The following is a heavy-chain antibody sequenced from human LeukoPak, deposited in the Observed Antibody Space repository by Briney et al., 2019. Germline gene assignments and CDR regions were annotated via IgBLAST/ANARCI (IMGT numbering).Heavy chain of an antibody. Sequence: GGSLRLSCAASGFTFSSYGMPWVRQAPGKGLEWVAVISYDGSNKYYADSVKGRFTISRDNSKNTLYLQMNSLRAEDTAVYYCAKDGVWSGYYLGPPADYWGQGTLVTVSS. CDR1: GFTFSSYG. D-gene: IGHD3-3*01. CDR3: AKDGVWSGYYLGPPADY. CDR2: ISYDGSNK. J-gene: IGHJ4*02. V-gene: IGHV3-30*18.